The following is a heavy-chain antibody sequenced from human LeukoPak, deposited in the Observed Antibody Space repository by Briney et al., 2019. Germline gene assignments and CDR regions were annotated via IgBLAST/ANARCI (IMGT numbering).Heavy chain of an antibody. D-gene: IGHD2-8*01. V-gene: IGHV1-2*02. J-gene: IGHJ4*02. CDR3: ARVEYCTKGVCINFDL. Sequence: ASVKVSCKASGYTFTGRYIHWMRQAPGQGLEWMGWINPNSGGTKYAQKVQGRVTVTRDTSTSTAYMELSGLRADDTAAYYCARVEYCTKGVCINFDLWGQGTLVTVSS. CDR1: GYTFTGRY. CDR2: INPNSGGT.